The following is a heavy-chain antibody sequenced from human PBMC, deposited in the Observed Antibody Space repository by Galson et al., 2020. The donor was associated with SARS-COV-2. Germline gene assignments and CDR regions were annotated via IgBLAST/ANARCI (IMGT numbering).Heavy chain of an antibody. Sequence: TGGSLRLSCEASGFTFRSYGMHWVRQAPGKGLEWVAVIWYDGSNKYHADSVKGRFTISRDNSKNTLYLQMNSLRAEDTAVYYCARDVVENGDYLDGMDVWGQGTTVTVSS. D-gene: IGHD4-17*01. V-gene: IGHV3-33*01. J-gene: IGHJ6*02. CDR1: GFTFRSYG. CDR2: IWYDGSNK. CDR3: ARDVVENGDYLDGMDV.